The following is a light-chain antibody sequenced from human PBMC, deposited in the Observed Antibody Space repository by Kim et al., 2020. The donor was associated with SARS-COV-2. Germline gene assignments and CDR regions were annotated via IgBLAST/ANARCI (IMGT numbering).Light chain of an antibody. J-gene: IGKJ1*01. CDR1: QIVSGTF. CDR2: GAS. V-gene: IGKV3-20*01. Sequence: SPGERATLSVRVSQIVSGTFLVWYQQRPGQAPRLLIYGASNRATGVPDRFSGSGSGTDFTLTISRLEPEDSAVYYCQQCSSAPWTFGQGTKVDIK. CDR3: QQCSSAPWT.